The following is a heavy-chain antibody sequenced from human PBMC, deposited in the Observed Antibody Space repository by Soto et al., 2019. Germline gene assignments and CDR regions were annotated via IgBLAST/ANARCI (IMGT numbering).Heavy chain of an antibody. D-gene: IGHD3-9*01. Sequence: EVQLVESGGGLVQPGGSLRLSCAASGFTFSSYWMHWVRQAPGKGLVWVSRINSDGSSTSYADSVKGRFTISRDNAKNTLYRQLNSLRAEDTAVYYCARDTTGSEGAYYYYYGMDVWGQGTTVTVSS. J-gene: IGHJ6*02. CDR2: INSDGSST. CDR1: GFTFSSYW. CDR3: ARDTTGSEGAYYYYYGMDV. V-gene: IGHV3-74*01.